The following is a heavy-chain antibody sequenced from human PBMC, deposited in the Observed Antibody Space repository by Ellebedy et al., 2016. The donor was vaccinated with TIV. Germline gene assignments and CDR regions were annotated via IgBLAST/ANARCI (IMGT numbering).Heavy chain of an antibody. Sequence: SVKVSXXASGGTFSSYAISWVRQAPGQGLEWMGGIIPIFGTANYAQKFQGRVTITADESTSTAYMELSSLRSEDTAVYYCARDGYYDSRISVWGQGTTVTVSS. CDR1: GGTFSSYA. J-gene: IGHJ6*02. CDR3: ARDGYYDSRISV. CDR2: IIPIFGTA. D-gene: IGHD3-22*01. V-gene: IGHV1-69*13.